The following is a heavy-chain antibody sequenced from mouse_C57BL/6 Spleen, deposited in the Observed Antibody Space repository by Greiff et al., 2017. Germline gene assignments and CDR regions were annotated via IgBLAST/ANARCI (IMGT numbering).Heavy chain of an antibody. D-gene: IGHD1-1*01. CDR1: GYSITSGYY. CDR3: ARGEYYGRSIYWYFDV. Sequence: VQLKESGPGLVKPSQSLSLTCSVTGYSITSGYYWNWIRQFPGNNLEWMGYISYDGSNNYTPSLNNRISITRDTSKNQFFLKLNSVTTEDTATYYCARGEYYGRSIYWYFDVWGTGTTITVSS. J-gene: IGHJ1*03. CDR2: ISYDGSN. V-gene: IGHV3-6*01.